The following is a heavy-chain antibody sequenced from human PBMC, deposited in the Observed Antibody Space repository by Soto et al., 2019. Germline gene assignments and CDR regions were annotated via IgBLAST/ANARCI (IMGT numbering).Heavy chain of an antibody. V-gene: IGHV4-59*01. CDR1: GGSISSYY. J-gene: IGHJ5*02. CDR2: IYYSGST. CDR3: ARGLTIFGVVIKYWFDP. Sequence: PSETLSLTCTVSGGSISSYYWSWIRQPPGKGLEWIGYIYYSGSTNYNPSLKSRVTISVDTSKNQFSLKLSSVTAADTAVYYCARGLTIFGVVIKYWFDPWGQGTLVTVSS. D-gene: IGHD3-3*01.